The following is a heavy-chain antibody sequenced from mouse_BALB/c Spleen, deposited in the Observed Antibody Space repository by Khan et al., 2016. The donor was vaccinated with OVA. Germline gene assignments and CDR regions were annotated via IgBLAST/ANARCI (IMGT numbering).Heavy chain of an antibody. CDR3: ARRGLRWDFDY. CDR1: GYTFINYW. V-gene: IGHV1-7*01. Sequence: QVQLQQSGAELAKPWASVTMSCKASGYTFINYWILWIKQRPGQGLEWIVYINPSTGYTEYNPNFKDKATLTADKSSSTSYMQLSSLTAEDSTVYDCARRGLRWDFDYWGQGTTLTVSS. D-gene: IGHD1-1*01. CDR2: INPSTGYT. J-gene: IGHJ2*01.